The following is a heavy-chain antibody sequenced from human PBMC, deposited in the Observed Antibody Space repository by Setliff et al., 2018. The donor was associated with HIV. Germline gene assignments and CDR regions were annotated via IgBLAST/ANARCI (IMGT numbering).Heavy chain of an antibody. CDR3: ARDIRTVVGMGFDS. D-gene: IGHD1-26*01. CDR1: GDPINSHY. J-gene: IGHJ5*01. V-gene: IGHV4-59*11. CDR2: ISYNEYT. Sequence: KPSETLSLTCAVSGDPINSHYWSWIRQPPGEGLEWIGHISYNEYTNYNPSLKSRVTISLDTSKNQFSLKLSSVTAADTAVYYCARDIRTVVGMGFDSWGQGTLVTVSS.